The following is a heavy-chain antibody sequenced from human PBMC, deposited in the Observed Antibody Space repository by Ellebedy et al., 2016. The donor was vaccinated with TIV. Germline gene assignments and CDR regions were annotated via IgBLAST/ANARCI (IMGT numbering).Heavy chain of an antibody. Sequence: GGSLRLXXAASGFTFSSYAMSWVRQAPGKGLEWVSAISTSGGSTYYADSVKGRFTISRDNSKNTLYLQMSSLRAEDTAVYYCARDDDLPDNGLDVWGQGTTVTVSS. D-gene: IGHD3-3*01. CDR2: ISTSGGST. V-gene: IGHV3-23*01. CDR1: GFTFSSYA. CDR3: ARDDDLPDNGLDV. J-gene: IGHJ6*02.